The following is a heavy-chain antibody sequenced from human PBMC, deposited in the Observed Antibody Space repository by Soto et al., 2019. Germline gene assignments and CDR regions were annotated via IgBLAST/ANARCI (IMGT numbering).Heavy chain of an antibody. CDR1: GFTFSTYT. Sequence: GXSLRLSCAASGFTFSTYTLSWFRQAPGRGLEWVSSLSRSGTTYYADPVKGRFTISRDNSKNTLYLQMNSLRAEDTAIYYCAREIWGGPLDYWGQGTLVTAPQ. D-gene: IGHD3-16*01. J-gene: IGHJ4*02. CDR2: LSRSGTT. V-gene: IGHV3-23*01. CDR3: AREIWGGPLDY.